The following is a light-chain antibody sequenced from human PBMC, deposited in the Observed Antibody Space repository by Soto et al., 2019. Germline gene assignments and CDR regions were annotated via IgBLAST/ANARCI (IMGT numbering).Light chain of an antibody. CDR2: AAS. CDR1: QSISSW. CDR3: QQASSFPLT. J-gene: IGKJ1*01. V-gene: IGKV1-12*01. Sequence: DIQMSQSPSTLSASVGDRVTITCRASQSISSWLAWYQQKPGKAPKLLIYAASSLQSGVPSRFSGSTSGTYFTLTISSLQPEDFATYYCQQASSFPLTFGQGTKVDI.